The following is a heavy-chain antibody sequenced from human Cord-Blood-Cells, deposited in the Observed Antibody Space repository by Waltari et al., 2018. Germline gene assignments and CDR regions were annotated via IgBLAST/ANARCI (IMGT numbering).Heavy chain of an antibody. Sequence: FSSYAISWVRQAPGQGLEWMGGIIPIFGTANYAQKFQGRVTITADESTSTAYMELSSLRSEDTAVYYCARSRDYYDSSGFDYWGQGTQVTVSS. CDR3: ARSRDYYDSSGFDY. CDR1: FSSYA. CDR2: IIPIFGTA. V-gene: IGHV1-69*01. J-gene: IGHJ4*02. D-gene: IGHD3-22*01.